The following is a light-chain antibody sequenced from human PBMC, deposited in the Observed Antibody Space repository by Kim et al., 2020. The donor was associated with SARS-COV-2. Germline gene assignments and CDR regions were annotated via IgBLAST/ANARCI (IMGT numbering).Light chain of an antibody. CDR2: DAS. J-gene: IGKJ2*01. CDR1: QSINSW. Sequence: DIRMTQSPSTLSASVGDRVTITCRASQSINSWLAWYQQKPGKAPKLLISDASNLESGVPSRFSGSGSGTEFTLTISSLQPDDFATYYCQQYDTYSTFGQGTKVDIK. CDR3: QQYDTYST. V-gene: IGKV1-5*01.